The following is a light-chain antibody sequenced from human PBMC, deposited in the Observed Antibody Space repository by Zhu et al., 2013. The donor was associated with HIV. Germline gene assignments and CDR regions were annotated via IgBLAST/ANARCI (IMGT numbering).Light chain of an antibody. CDR1: QDIDRY. CDR2: AAS. CDR3: QHVNSNAA. V-gene: IGKV1-9*01. J-gene: IGKJ3*01. Sequence: DIQLTQSPSFLSASVGDRVTITCRASQDIDRYLAWYQQKPGKAPELLIYAASTLQSGVPSRFGGRGSGTEFTLTITSLQPDDFATYYCQHVNSNAAFGPGTKVDV.